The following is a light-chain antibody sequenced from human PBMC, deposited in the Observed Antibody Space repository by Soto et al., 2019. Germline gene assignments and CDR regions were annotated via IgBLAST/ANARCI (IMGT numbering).Light chain of an antibody. V-gene: IGKV3-15*01. CDR3: QQYSNWPRT. J-gene: IGKJ1*01. CDR1: QSVSTN. Sequence: EIVVTQSPATLSVSPGERATLSCTASQSVSTNLAWYQQKPGRAPRLLIYGASTRATGIPARFSGSGSGTDFTLTISSLQSVDFAVYHCQQYSNWPRTFGQGTKVEV. CDR2: GAS.